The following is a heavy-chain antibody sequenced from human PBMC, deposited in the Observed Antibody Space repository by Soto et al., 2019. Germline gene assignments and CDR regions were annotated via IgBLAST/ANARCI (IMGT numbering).Heavy chain of an antibody. CDR3: ARQRRDGYNYYAY. CDR1: GYTFTDYF. V-gene: IGHV1-2*02. D-gene: IGHD5-12*01. Sequence: ASVKVSCKPSGYTFTDYFMHWVRQAPGQGLEWMGWINPHSGETHYAQKFQGRVTMTRDTSINTAHMELRRLRSDDSAVYYCARQRRDGYNYYAYWGQGTPVPVSS. CDR2: INPHSGET. J-gene: IGHJ4*02.